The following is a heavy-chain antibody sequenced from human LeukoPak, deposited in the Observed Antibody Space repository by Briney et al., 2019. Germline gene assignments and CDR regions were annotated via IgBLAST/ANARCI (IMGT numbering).Heavy chain of an antibody. D-gene: IGHD3-10*01. CDR1: GFTFNGYA. J-gene: IGHJ5*01. V-gene: IGHV3-23*01. CDR2: ISPTGAGT. Sequence: PGGSLRLSCAASGFTFNGYAMSWVRQAPGKGLEWVSTISPTGAGTYYADSVKGLFTISRDNSKNTLYLQMNSLRAEDTAVYYCARGKEGRYSYVDSWGQGTLVTV. CDR3: ARGKEGRYSYVDS.